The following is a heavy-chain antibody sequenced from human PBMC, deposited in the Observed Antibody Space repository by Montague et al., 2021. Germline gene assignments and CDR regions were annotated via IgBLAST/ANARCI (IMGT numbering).Heavy chain of an antibody. CDR3: VRETDWTFDV. CDR2: ISVGGAT. CDR1: GFAVSASY. J-gene: IGHJ3*01. Sequence: SLRLSCAASGFAVSASYMDWLRQSPGKGPEWVADISVGGATYYRDSVQGRFTISRNHVKNTLYLQMNSLRVEDTATYYCVRETDWTFDVWGQGTVVTVSS. V-gene: IGHV3-53*01. D-gene: IGHD3-9*01.